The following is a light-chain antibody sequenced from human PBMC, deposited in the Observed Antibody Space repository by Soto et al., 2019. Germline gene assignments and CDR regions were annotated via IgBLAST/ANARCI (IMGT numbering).Light chain of an antibody. J-gene: IGKJ1*01. V-gene: IGKV1-5*03. CDR2: QAS. Sequence: DIQMTQSPSTLSASVGDRVTITCRASQNIGSWLAWYQQKAGKAPKLLIHQASSLQSGVPSTFSGSGSGTEFTLTIISLQPDDFATYYCQQYEGYPKTFGQGTKVEVK. CDR1: QNIGSW. CDR3: QQYEGYPKT.